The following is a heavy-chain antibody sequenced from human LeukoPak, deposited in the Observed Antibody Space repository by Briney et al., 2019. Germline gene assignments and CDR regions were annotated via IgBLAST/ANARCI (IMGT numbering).Heavy chain of an antibody. Sequence: GASVKVSCKASGGTFSSYTISWVRQAPGQGLEWMGRIIPILGIANYAQKFQGRVTITADKSTSTAYMELSSLRSEDTAAYYCARSPINWGKAPLDYWGQGTLVTVSS. CDR2: IIPILGIA. D-gene: IGHD7-27*01. J-gene: IGHJ4*02. CDR3: ARSPINWGKAPLDY. CDR1: GGTFSSYT. V-gene: IGHV1-69*02.